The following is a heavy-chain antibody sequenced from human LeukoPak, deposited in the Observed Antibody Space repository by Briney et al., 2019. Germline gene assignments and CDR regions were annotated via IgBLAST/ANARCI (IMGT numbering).Heavy chain of an antibody. D-gene: IGHD3-22*01. V-gene: IGHV4-38-2*02. CDR2: IYHSGST. CDR3: ARAAPQYYYDSSGYFDY. Sequence: SETLSLTCTVSAYSISSANYWGWIRQPPGKGLEWIGIIYHSGSTYYNPSLKSRVSTSVDTSKNQFSLGLTSVTAADTAVYYCARAAPQYYYDSSGYFDYWGQGTLVTVSS. CDR1: AYSISSANY. J-gene: IGHJ4*02.